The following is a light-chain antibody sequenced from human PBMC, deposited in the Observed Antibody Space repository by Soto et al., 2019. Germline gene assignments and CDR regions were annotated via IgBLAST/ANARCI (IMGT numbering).Light chain of an antibody. CDR3: SAYTVSRTYV. CDR2: NVY. Sequence: QSALAQPASVSGSPGQSITISCTGTSSDVGSYNLVSWHQQHPGKAPKLMIYNVYDRPSGISYRFSGSKSGNTASLTISGLQGEDEADYYCSAYTVSRTYVFGTGTRSPS. V-gene: IGLV2-14*02. J-gene: IGLJ1*01. CDR1: SSDVGSYNL.